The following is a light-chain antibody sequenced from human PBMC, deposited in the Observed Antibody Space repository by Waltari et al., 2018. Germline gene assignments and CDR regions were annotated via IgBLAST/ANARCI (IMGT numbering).Light chain of an antibody. V-gene: IGLV2-14*03. CDR3: CTYTSSDTRV. Sequence: QSALTQPASVSGSPGQAITISCSGIGRSIGASKYLPWYQQHPGKAPKLMIYEVTYRPAGVSDRFSGSKSGNTASLTISGLQAEDEADYFCCTYTSSDTRVFGTGTKVTVL. CDR2: EVT. J-gene: IGLJ1*01. CDR1: GRSIGASKY.